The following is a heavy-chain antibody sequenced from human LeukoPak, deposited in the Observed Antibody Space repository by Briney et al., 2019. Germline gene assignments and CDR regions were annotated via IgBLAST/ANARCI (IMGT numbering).Heavy chain of an antibody. Sequence: PSETLSLTCTVSGGSISSYYWSWIRQPPGKGLEWIGNLYYSGSTNYNPSLKSRVTISVDTSKNQFSLKLSSVTAADTAVYYCARHRPSGSYFGYWGQGTLVTVSS. D-gene: IGHD1-26*01. CDR1: GGSISSYY. V-gene: IGHV4-59*08. CDR3: ARHRPSGSYFGY. CDR2: LYYSGST. J-gene: IGHJ4*02.